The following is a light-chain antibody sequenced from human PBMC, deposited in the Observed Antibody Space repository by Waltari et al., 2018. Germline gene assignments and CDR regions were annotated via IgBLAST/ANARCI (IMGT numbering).Light chain of an antibody. CDR1: QDISKY. Sequence: IQMTQSPSSLSASLGARVTITCQASQDISKYLNWYQQKPGKAPKVLINDASTLETGVPSRFSGSGSGTDFTFTISSLQPEDIATYYCQQYLNFLSFGGGTRVEI. J-gene: IGKJ4*01. CDR3: QQYLNFLS. CDR2: DAS. V-gene: IGKV1-33*01.